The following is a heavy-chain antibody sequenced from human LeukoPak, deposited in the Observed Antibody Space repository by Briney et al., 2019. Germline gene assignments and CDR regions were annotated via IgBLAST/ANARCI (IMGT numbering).Heavy chain of an antibody. J-gene: IGHJ4*02. Sequence: ASVKVSCKASGYTFTGHYMHWVRQAPGQGLEWMGWISPNTGGTHYAQEFQGSVTMTRDTSISTAYMELSRLRSDDTAVYFCARGRDMNYYMFCFDYWGQGTLVTVSS. CDR2: ISPNTGGT. CDR3: ARGRDMNYYMFCFDY. CDR1: GYTFTGHY. V-gene: IGHV1-2*02. D-gene: IGHD1-26*01.